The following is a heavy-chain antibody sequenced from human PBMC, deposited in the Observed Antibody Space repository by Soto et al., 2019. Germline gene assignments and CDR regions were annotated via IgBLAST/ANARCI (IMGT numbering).Heavy chain of an antibody. D-gene: IGHD6-25*01. CDR1: GGTFSSYA. J-gene: IGHJ6*02. Sequence: SVKVSCKASGGTFSSYAISWVRQAPGQGLEWMGGIIPIFGTANYAQKFQGRVTITADKSTSTAYMELSSLRSEDTAVYYCARFPRAATAVYYYYGMDVWGQGTTVTVSS. CDR2: IIPIFGTA. CDR3: ARFPRAATAVYYYYGMDV. V-gene: IGHV1-69*06.